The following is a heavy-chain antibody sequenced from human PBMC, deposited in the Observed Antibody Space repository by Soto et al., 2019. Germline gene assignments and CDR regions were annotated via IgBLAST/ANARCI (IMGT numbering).Heavy chain of an antibody. CDR3: ATLPHSGDPNAGF. V-gene: IGHV4-39*01. CDR2: IYYSESP. J-gene: IGHJ4*02. D-gene: IGHD4-17*01. Sequence: QQQLQESGPGLVKPSETLSLTCTVSGGSISSTNYYWGWIRQPPGKGLEWIGTIYYSESPYYNSSLESRDTISVDTSTHQFSLKLTSVTAADTAVYYCATLPHSGDPNAGFWGQGTLVTVSS. CDR1: GGSISSTNYY.